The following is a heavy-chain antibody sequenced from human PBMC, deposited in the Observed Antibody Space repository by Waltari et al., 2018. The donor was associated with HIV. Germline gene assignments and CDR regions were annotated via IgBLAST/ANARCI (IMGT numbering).Heavy chain of an antibody. CDR2: FYYPGRA. D-gene: IGHD3-16*01. CDR1: GGSITSSSHY. V-gene: IGHV4-39*01. J-gene: IGHJ4*02. CDR3: ATHEYNTGGGDY. Sequence: QLQLQEAGPRLVKPSETLSLTCTVSGGSITSSSHYWGWIRQPPGGGLEWIGIFYYPGRAYYKSSLQSRVAISVDTSKNQFSLRLSSVTAADTAVYYCATHEYNTGGGDYWGQGTLVTVSS.